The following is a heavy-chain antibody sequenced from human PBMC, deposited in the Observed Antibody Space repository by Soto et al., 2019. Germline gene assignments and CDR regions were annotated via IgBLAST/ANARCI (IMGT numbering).Heavy chain of an antibody. D-gene: IGHD6-19*01. CDR1: GFIFSNYP. V-gene: IGHV3-30*04. CDR2: ISYDGKRK. J-gene: IGHJ4*02. Sequence: QVHLVESGGGVVQPGRSLRLSCAASGFIFSNYPMHWVRQSPGKGLEWVSVISYDGKRKYYAESVKGRFTISRDNSKNALYLQINSLRGDDAAVYYCARDAREMQWRAILDYWGQGTLVTVSS. CDR3: ARDAREMQWRAILDY.